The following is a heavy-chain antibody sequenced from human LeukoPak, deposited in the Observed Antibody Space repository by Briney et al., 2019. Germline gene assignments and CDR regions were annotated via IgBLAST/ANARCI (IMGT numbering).Heavy chain of an antibody. CDR1: GFTFSSYA. CDR2: ISSNGGST. CDR3: VKDGVDYYGSGTPFDY. Sequence: GGSLRLSCSASGFTFSSYAMHWVRQAPGKGLEYVSAISSNGGSTYYADSVKGRFTISRDNSKNTLYLQMSSLRAEDTAVYYCVKDGVDYYGSGTPFDYWGQGTLVTVSS. V-gene: IGHV3-64D*06. D-gene: IGHD3-10*01. J-gene: IGHJ4*02.